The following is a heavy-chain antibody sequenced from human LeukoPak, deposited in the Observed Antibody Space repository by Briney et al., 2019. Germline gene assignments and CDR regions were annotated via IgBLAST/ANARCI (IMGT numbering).Heavy chain of an antibody. D-gene: IGHD3-10*01. CDR2: IKKDGSEK. Sequence: GGSLRLSCAASGFTFSRYWMNWVRQAPGKGLEWVANIKKDGSEKDYVDSVKGRFTISRDNAKNSLYVQMNSLRAEDTAVYYCARVESRGSGTSRPPYYFYYMDVWGKGTTVTISS. CDR1: GFTFSRYW. J-gene: IGHJ6*03. CDR3: ARVESRGSGTSRPPYYFYYMDV. V-gene: IGHV3-7*01.